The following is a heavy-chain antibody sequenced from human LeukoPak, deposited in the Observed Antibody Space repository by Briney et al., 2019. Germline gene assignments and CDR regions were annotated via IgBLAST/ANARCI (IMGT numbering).Heavy chain of an antibody. CDR1: GGSISSGSYY. CDR3: ARDYWGSWYGFDY. CDR2: IYTSGST. Sequence: SETLSLTCTVSGGSISSGSYYWSWIRQSAGKGLEWIGRIYTSGSTNYNPSLKSRVTISVDTSKNQFSLKLSSVTAADTAVYYCARDYWGSWYGFDYWGQGTLVTVSS. V-gene: IGHV4-61*02. J-gene: IGHJ4*02. D-gene: IGHD6-13*01.